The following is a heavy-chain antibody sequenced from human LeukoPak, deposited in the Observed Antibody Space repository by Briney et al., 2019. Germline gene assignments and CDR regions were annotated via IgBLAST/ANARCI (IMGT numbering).Heavy chain of an antibody. CDR3: ARERSWYYYDSSGYYTIDY. V-gene: IGHV3-33*01. Sequence: PGGSLRLSCAASGFTFSSYGMHWVRKAPGKGLEWVAVIWYDGSNKYYADSVKGRFTISRDNSKNTLYLQMNSLRAEDTAVYYCARERSWYYYDSSGYYTIDYWGQGTLVTVSS. CDR1: GFTFSSYG. CDR2: IWYDGSNK. J-gene: IGHJ4*02. D-gene: IGHD3-22*01.